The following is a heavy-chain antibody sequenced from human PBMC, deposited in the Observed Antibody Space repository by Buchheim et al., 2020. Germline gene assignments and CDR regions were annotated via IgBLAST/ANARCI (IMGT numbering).Heavy chain of an antibody. Sequence: QVQLVQSGSELKEPGASVRVSCKASGYTLRNYAMNWVRQAPGQGLEWMGWINTDTGNPTYAQGFTGRFVFSLDTSVSTAYRQISSLKAEDTAIYYCARKRGGTSSDWYFDFWGRGTL. D-gene: IGHD6-6*01. CDR1: GYTLRNYA. CDR2: INTDTGNP. V-gene: IGHV7-4-1*02. CDR3: ARKRGGTSSDWYFDF. J-gene: IGHJ2*01.